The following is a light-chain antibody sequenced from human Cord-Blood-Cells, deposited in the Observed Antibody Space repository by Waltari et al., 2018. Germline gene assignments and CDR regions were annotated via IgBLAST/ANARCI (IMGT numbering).Light chain of an antibody. CDR1: QGISSY. V-gene: IGKV1-39*01. J-gene: IGKJ2*01. CDR3: QQSYSTPYT. Sequence: DIQMTQSPSSLSASVGDRVTITCRASQGISSYLNWYQQKPGKAPKRLIYAASSLQSGVPSRFSGSGSGTDFTLTISSLQPEDFATYYCQQSYSTPYTFGQGTKLEIK. CDR2: AAS.